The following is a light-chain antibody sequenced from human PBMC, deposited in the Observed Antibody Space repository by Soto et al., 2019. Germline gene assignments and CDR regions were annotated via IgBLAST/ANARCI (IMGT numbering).Light chain of an antibody. CDR1: QSVLYSSNNKTY. Sequence: DVVMTQSPDSLAVSLGERATINCKSSQSVLYSSNNKTYLAWYQQKPGQPPKLLIYWASTRESGVPDRFSGSGSETDFTLTISSPQAADVAVYYCQQYYTIPHTFGPGTKLEIK. CDR2: WAS. CDR3: QQYYTIPHT. J-gene: IGKJ2*01. V-gene: IGKV4-1*01.